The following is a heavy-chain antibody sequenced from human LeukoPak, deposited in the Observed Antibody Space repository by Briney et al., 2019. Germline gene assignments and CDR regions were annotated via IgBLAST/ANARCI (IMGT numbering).Heavy chain of an antibody. CDR1: GYTFTSYG. J-gene: IGHJ6*02. Sequence: ASVKVSCKASGYTFTSYGTSWVRQAPGQGLEWMGWISAYNGNTNYAQKLQGRVTMTTDTSTSTAYMELRSLRSDDTAVYYCARYDILTGYYTRPYYYYGMDVWGQGTTVTVSS. V-gene: IGHV1-18*01. D-gene: IGHD3-9*01. CDR2: ISAYNGNT. CDR3: ARYDILTGYYTRPYYYYGMDV.